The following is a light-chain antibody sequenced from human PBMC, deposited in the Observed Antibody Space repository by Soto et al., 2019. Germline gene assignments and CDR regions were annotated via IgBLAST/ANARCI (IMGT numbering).Light chain of an antibody. CDR3: MHALEPPLS. V-gene: IGKV2-28*01. Sequence: EIVMTQSPLSLPVTPGEPASISCRSSQSLLHSNGHNYVDWYVQKPGQSPQLLIYLNSIRASGVPDGVSGGGSFTDFTPRFRSVEAEQCGFYDSMHALEPPLSFGHGTKVEIK. CDR1: QSLLHSNGHNY. J-gene: IGKJ1*01. CDR2: LNS.